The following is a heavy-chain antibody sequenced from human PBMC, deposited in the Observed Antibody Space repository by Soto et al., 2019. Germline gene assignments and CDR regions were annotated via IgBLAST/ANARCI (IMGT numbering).Heavy chain of an antibody. CDR2: IYWDDSK. CDR1: GFSLTTDRVG. D-gene: IGHD1-26*01. J-gene: IGHJ4*02. V-gene: IGHV2-5*02. Sequence: QITLKESGPTLVKPTQTLTLTCTFSGFSLTTDRVGVGWIRQPPGEALEWLAVIYWDDSKTYRPSLESRLTITKDTSKNQVALTMTNTDPLDTATYNCAHAYAGRSLYWGQGTLVTVSS. CDR3: AHAYAGRSLY.